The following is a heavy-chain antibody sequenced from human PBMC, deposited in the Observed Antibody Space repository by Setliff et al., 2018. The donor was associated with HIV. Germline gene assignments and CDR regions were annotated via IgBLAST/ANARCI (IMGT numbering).Heavy chain of an antibody. Sequence: GPTLVNPTETLTLTCTVSGFSLSNARMGVSWIRQSPGKALEWLAHIFSNDEKSYNISLRKRLAISKDTSKGQVVLTMTNMDPVDTATYYCARGHYDFWSGYYGGVDFDYWGQGTPVTVYS. CDR1: GFSLSNARMG. CDR3: ARGHYDFWSGYYGGVDFDY. J-gene: IGHJ4*02. CDR2: IFSNDEK. D-gene: IGHD3-3*01. V-gene: IGHV2-26*01.